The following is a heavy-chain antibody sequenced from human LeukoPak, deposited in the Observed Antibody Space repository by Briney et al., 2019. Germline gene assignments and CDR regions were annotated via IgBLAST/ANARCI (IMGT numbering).Heavy chain of an antibody. Sequence: NPSETLSLTCTVSGGSISSYYWSWIRQPPGKGLEWIGEINHSGSTNYNPSLKSRVTISVDTSKNQFSLKLSSVTAADTAVYYCARGGGYSSSWYLVYWGQGTLVTVSS. CDR1: GGSISSYY. CDR3: ARGGGYSSSWYLVY. J-gene: IGHJ4*02. D-gene: IGHD6-13*01. V-gene: IGHV4-34*01. CDR2: INHSGST.